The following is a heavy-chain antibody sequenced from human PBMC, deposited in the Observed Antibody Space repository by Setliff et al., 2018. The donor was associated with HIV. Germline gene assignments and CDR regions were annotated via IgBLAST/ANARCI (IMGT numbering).Heavy chain of an antibody. J-gene: IGHJ3*02. CDR1: GGSISSGSYY. Sequence: PSLTCTVSGGSISSGSYYWSWIRQPAGKGLEWIGRIYTSGSTNYNPSLKSRVTISVDTSKKQFSLKVNSVTAADTGVYYCARAPFYSGYDSHDSSGYYLDAFDIWGPGTMVTVSS. V-gene: IGHV4-61*02. CDR2: IYTSGST. CDR3: ARAPFYSGYDSHDSSGYYLDAFDI. D-gene: IGHD3-22*01.